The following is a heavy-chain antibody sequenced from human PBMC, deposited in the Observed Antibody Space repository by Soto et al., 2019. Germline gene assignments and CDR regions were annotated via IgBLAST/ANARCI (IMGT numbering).Heavy chain of an antibody. CDR1: GGSISSSSYY. CDR2: IYYSGST. D-gene: IGHD5-12*01. Sequence: SETLSLTCTVSGGSISSSSYYWGWIRQPPGKGLEWIGSIYYSGSTYYNPSLKSRVTISLDTSKNQFSLKLSSVTAADTAVYYCARLIKQRGYSGYDPLYFDYWGQGTLVTVSS. CDR3: ARLIKQRGYSGYDPLYFDY. J-gene: IGHJ4*02. V-gene: IGHV4-39*01.